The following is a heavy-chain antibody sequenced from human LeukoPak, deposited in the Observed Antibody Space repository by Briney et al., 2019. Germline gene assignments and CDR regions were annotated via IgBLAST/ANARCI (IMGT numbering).Heavy chain of an antibody. CDR3: ARAVLGYCSGGSCYSADYYMDV. Sequence: SETLSLTCAVYGGSFSGYYWSWIRQPPGKGLEWIGEINHSGSTNYNPSLKSRVTISVDTSKNQFSLKLSSVTAADTAVYYCARAVLGYCSGGSCYSADYYMDVWGKGTTVTVSS. V-gene: IGHV4-34*01. J-gene: IGHJ6*03. CDR1: GGSFSGYY. CDR2: INHSGST. D-gene: IGHD2-15*01.